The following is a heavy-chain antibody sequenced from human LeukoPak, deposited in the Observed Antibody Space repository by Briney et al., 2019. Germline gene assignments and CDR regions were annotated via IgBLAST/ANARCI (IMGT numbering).Heavy chain of an antibody. CDR2: IYYSGST. V-gene: IGHV4-31*03. CDR1: GGSISSGGYY. CDR3: ARWGGYPDLLFDY. Sequence: SETLSLTCTVSGGSISSGGYYWSWIRQHPGKGLEWIGYIYYSGSTYYNPSPKSRVTISVDTSKNQFSLKLSSVTAADTAVYYCARWGGYPDLLFDYWGQGTLVTVSS. J-gene: IGHJ4*02. D-gene: IGHD5-12*01.